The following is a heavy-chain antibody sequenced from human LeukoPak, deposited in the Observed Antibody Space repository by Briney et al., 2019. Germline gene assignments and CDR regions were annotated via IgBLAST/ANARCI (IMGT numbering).Heavy chain of an antibody. CDR2: IWYDGSNK. D-gene: IGHD1-26*01. CDR1: GFTFRSYG. V-gene: IGHV3-30*18. J-gene: IGHJ4*02. CDR3: AKDGQWELLSRQGSYFDY. Sequence: GRSLRLSCVAAGFTFRSYGMHWVRQAPGKGLEWVAVIWYDGSNKDYADSVKGRFTISRDNSKNTLYLQMNSLRAEDTAVYYCAKDGQWELLSRQGSYFDYWGQGTLVTVSS.